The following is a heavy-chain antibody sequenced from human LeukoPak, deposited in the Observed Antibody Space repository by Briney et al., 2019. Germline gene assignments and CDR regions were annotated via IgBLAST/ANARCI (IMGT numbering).Heavy chain of an antibody. CDR1: GYTFTSYG. CDR2: INPNSGGT. Sequence: ASVKVSCKASGYTFTSYGISWVRQAPGQGLEWMGWINPNSGGTNYAQKFQGRVTMTRDTSISTAYMELSRLRSDDTAVYYCARVVQPKDAFDIWGQGKMVTVSS. CDR3: ARVVQPKDAFDI. V-gene: IGHV1-2*02. D-gene: IGHD2-2*01. J-gene: IGHJ3*02.